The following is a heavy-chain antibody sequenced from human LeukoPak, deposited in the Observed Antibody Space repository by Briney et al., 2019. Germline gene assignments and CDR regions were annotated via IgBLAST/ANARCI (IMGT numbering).Heavy chain of an antibody. CDR3: ARELERYYYYYGMDV. D-gene: IGHD1-1*01. J-gene: IGHJ6*02. V-gene: IGHV3-30-3*01. CDR2: ISYDGSNK. CDR1: GFTFSSYA. Sequence: GGSLRLSCAASGFTFSSYAMHWVRQAPGKGLEWVVVISYDGSNKYYADSVKGRFTISRDNSKNTLYLQMNSLRAEDTAVYYCARELERYYYYYGMDVWGQGTTVTVSS.